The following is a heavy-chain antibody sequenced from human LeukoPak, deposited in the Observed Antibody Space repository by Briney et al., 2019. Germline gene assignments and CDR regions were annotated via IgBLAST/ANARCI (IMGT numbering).Heavy chain of an antibody. CDR2: VFYSGST. J-gene: IGHJ4*02. V-gene: IGHV4-39*07. CDR1: GASVSSSSYY. CDR3: AREEKN. Sequence: SETLPLTCTVSGASVSSSSYYWEWIRQPPGKGLEWVGSVFYSGSTNYNPSLKSRVTMSVDTSKNQFSLKLSSVTAADTAVYYCAREEKNWGQGTLVTVSS.